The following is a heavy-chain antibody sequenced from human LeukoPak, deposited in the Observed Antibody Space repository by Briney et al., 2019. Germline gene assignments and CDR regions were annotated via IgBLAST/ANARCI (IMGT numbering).Heavy chain of an antibody. V-gene: IGHV3-53*01. CDR1: GFSVSDYY. CDR3: AKAAVPGSKYYFDY. Sequence: GGPLRLSCAASGFSVSDYYMNWVRQAPGKGLEWVSFIYSDGRTYYADSVKGRFTISRDNSRNTLYLQMNSLRVEDTAVYYCAKAAVPGSKYYFDYWGQGTLVTVSS. CDR2: IYSDGRT. J-gene: IGHJ4*02. D-gene: IGHD3-10*01.